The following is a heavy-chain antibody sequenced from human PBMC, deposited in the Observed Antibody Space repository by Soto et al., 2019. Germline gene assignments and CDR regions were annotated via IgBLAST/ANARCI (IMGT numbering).Heavy chain of an antibody. D-gene: IGHD6-6*01. CDR3: ARERPDGARLDP. V-gene: IGHV4-30-4*01. CDR1: GGSISSGDYY. Sequence: PSETLSLTCTVSGGSISSGDYYWSWIRQPPGKGLEWIGYIYYSGSTYYNPSLKSRVTISVDTSKNQFSLKLSSVTAADTAVYYCARERPDGARLDPWGQGTLVTVLL. CDR2: IYYSGST. J-gene: IGHJ5*02.